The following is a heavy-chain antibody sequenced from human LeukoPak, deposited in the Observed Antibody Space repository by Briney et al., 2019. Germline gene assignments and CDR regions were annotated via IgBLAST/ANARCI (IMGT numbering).Heavy chain of an antibody. CDR3: ARDGEDDAFDI. D-gene: IGHD7-27*01. J-gene: IGHJ3*02. Sequence: PGGSLRLSCAASGFTFSSYAMSWVRQAPGKGLVWVSRINSDGSSTSYADSVKGRFTISRDNAKNTLYLQMNSLRAEDTAVYYCARDGEDDAFDIWGQGTMVTVSS. V-gene: IGHV3-74*01. CDR1: GFTFSSYA. CDR2: INSDGSST.